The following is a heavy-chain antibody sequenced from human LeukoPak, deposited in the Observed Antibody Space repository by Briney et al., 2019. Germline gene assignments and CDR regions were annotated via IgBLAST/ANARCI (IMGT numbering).Heavy chain of an antibody. CDR2: TYYRSKWYN. CDR3: AAGSGNYSYYYYMDV. V-gene: IGHV6-1*01. D-gene: IGHD3-10*01. Sequence: SQTLSLTCAISGDSVSSNSAAWNWIRQSPSRGLEWLGRTYYRSKWYNDYAVSVKSRITINPDASKNQFSLQLSSVTAADTAVYYCAAGSGNYSYYYYMDVWGKGTTVIISS. J-gene: IGHJ6*03. CDR1: GDSVSSNSAA.